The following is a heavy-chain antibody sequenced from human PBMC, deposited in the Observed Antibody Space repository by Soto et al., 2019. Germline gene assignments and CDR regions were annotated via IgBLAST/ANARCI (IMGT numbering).Heavy chain of an antibody. V-gene: IGHV1-69*04. CDR2: IIPILGIA. J-gene: IGHJ6*02. CDR3: AASLGYSGYYYYYGMDV. CDR1: GGTFGSYA. Sequence: ASVKVSCKASGGTFGSYAISWVRQAPGQGLEWMGRIIPILGIANYAQKFQGRVTITADKSTSTAYMELSSLRSEDTAVYYCAASLGYSGYYYYYGMDVWGHGTTVTVSS. D-gene: IGHD5-12*01.